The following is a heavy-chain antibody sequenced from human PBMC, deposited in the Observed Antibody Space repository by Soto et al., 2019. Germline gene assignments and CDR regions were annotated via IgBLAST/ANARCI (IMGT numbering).Heavy chain of an antibody. Sequence: SLRLSCAASGFTFSSYSMNWVRQAPGKGLEWVSYISSSSSTIYYADSVKGRFTISRDNAKNSLYLQMNSLRDEDTAVYYCARDEYYYDSSGYYLSMDVWGQGTTVTVSS. CDR2: ISSSSSTI. CDR3: ARDEYYYDSSGYYLSMDV. D-gene: IGHD3-22*01. J-gene: IGHJ6*02. CDR1: GFTFSSYS. V-gene: IGHV3-48*02.